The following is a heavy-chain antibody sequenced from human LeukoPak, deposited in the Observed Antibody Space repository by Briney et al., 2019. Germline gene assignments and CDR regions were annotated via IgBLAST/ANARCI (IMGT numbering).Heavy chain of an antibody. CDR1: GGTFSSYA. Sequence: ASVKVSCKASGGTFSSYAISWVRQAPGQGLEWMGRIIPILGIANYAQKFQGRVTITADKSTSTAYMELSSLRSEDTAVYYCARAALGGSGSRPPAFWGQGTLVTVSS. J-gene: IGHJ4*02. D-gene: IGHD3-10*01. CDR2: IIPILGIA. V-gene: IGHV1-69*04. CDR3: ARAALGGSGSRPPAF.